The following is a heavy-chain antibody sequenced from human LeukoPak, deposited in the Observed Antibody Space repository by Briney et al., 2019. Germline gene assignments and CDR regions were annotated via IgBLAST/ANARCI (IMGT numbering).Heavy chain of an antibody. D-gene: IGHD6-19*01. Sequence: SETLSLTCTVSGGSISSYYWSWIRQPPGKGLEWIGYIYYSGSTNYNPPLKSRVTISVDTSKNQFSLKLSSVTAADTAVYYCATMPPYSSGWYYFDYWGQGTLVTVSS. V-gene: IGHV4-59*01. J-gene: IGHJ4*02. CDR3: ATMPPYSSGWYYFDY. CDR2: IYYSGST. CDR1: GGSISSYY.